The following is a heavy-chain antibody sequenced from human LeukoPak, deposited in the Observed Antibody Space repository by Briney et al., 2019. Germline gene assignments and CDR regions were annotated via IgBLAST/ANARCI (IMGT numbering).Heavy chain of an antibody. J-gene: IGHJ6*02. D-gene: IGHD6-13*01. Sequence: SSETLSLTCTVSGGSISSGGYYWSWIRQHPGKGLEWIGYIYYSGSTYYNPSLKSRVTISVDTSKNQFSLKLSSVTAADTAVYYCARGKGIGAAAGTNPTTTGYYGMDVWGQGTTVTVSS. CDR1: GGSISSGGYY. CDR2: IYYSGST. V-gene: IGHV4-31*03. CDR3: ARGKGIGAAAGTNPTTTGYYGMDV.